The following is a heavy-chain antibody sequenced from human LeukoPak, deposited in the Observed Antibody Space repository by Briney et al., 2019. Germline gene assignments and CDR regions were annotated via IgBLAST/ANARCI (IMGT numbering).Heavy chain of an antibody. CDR2: IYYSGST. J-gene: IGHJ4*02. Sequence: PSQTLSLTCTVSGGSISSGGYYWSWIRQHPGKGLEWIGYIYYSGSTYYNPSLKSRVTISVDTSKNQFSLKLSSVTAADTAVYYCARDNSDSGSYYFDYWGQGTLVTVSS. CDR3: ARDNSDSGSYYFDY. CDR1: GGSISSGGYY. D-gene: IGHD3-10*01. V-gene: IGHV4-31*03.